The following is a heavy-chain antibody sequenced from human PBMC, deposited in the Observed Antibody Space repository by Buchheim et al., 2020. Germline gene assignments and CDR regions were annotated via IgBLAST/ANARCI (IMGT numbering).Heavy chain of an antibody. CDR2: ISGSGGST. J-gene: IGHJ4*02. CDR3: ATDTTTTWDHKVTGHFDY. D-gene: IGHD1-20*01. Sequence: EVQLLESGGGLVQPGGSLRLSCAASGFTFSSYAMSWVRQAPGKGLEWVSAISGSGGSTYYADSVKGRFTISRDNSKNTLYLQMNSLRAEDTAVYYCATDTTTTWDHKVTGHFDYWGQGTL. V-gene: IGHV3-23*01. CDR1: GFTFSSYA.